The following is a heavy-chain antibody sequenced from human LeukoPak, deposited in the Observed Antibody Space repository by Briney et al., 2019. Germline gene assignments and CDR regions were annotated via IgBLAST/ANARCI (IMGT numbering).Heavy chain of an antibody. CDR2: INVGKGNT. CDR3: ARDKAGPDY. Sequence: ASVKVSCKASGYTFTNYDMHWVRQAPGQRVEWMGWINVGKGNTKYSEKFRGRVTMTRDTSASTVYMELSSLRSEDTAIYYCARDKAGPDYWGQGTLVTVSS. J-gene: IGHJ4*02. D-gene: IGHD6-19*01. CDR1: GYTFTNYD. V-gene: IGHV1-3*01.